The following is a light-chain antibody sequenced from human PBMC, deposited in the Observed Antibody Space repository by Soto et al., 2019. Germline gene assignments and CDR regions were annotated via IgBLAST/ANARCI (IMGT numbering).Light chain of an antibody. V-gene: IGKV3-20*01. CDR1: QTVSSRY. CDR2: GAS. CDR3: QQYNNWPPWT. J-gene: IGKJ1*01. Sequence: EIVLTQSPGTLSLSPGERATLSCRASQTVSSRYLAWYQQKPGQAPSLLIHGASSRPTGIPDRFSGSGSGTEFTLTISSLQSEDFAVYYCQQYNNWPPWTFGQGTKVDIK.